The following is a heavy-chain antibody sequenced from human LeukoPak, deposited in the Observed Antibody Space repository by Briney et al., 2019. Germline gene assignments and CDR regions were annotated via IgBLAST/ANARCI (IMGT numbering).Heavy chain of an antibody. V-gene: IGHV1-8*02. J-gene: IGHJ4*02. CDR3: ARVGYYDYVWGSYRLYYFDY. CDR2: MNPNSGNT. CDR1: GYTFTGYY. Sequence: ASVKVSCKTSGYTFTGYYMHWVRQATGQGLEWMGWMNPNSGNTGYAQKFQGRVTMTRNTSISTAYMELSSLRSEDTAVYYCARVGYYDYVWGSYRLYYFDYWGQGTLVTVSS. D-gene: IGHD3-16*02.